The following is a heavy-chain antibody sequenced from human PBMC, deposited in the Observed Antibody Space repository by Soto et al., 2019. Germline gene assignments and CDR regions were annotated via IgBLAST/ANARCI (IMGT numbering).Heavy chain of an antibody. Sequence: QSQLVESGGGVVQPGRSLRLSCAASGFGFSSYGMHWVRQAPGKGLEWLAVMSDDGTKKNYADSVKGRFTISRDNSKNTVYLQMNSLRGEDTALYYCAKDHILVVPSVYDKCFDPWGQGTLVTVSS. CDR2: MSDDGTKK. J-gene: IGHJ5*02. D-gene: IGHD2-2*01. V-gene: IGHV3-30*18. CDR1: GFGFSSYG. CDR3: AKDHILVVPSVYDKCFDP.